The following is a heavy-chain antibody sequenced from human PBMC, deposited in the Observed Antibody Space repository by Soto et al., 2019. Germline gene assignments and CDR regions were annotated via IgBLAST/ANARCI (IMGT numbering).Heavy chain of an antibody. CDR3: ARVYRYYDSSGYYLTNFDY. CDR1: GGSISSGGYY. J-gene: IGHJ4*02. Sequence: LSLTCTVSGGSISSGGYYWSWIRQHPGKGLEWIGYIYYSGSTYYNPSLKSRVTISVDTSKNQFSLKLSSVTAADTAVYYCARVYRYYDSSGYYLTNFDYWGQGTLVTVSS. D-gene: IGHD3-22*01. CDR2: IYYSGST. V-gene: IGHV4-31*03.